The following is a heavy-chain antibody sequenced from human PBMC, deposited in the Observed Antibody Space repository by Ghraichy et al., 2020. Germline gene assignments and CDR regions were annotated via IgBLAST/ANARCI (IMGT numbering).Heavy chain of an antibody. V-gene: IGHV3-23*01. CDR1: GFTFSSYA. CDR2: ISGSGGST. CDR3: AKGSPGRGDFDY. J-gene: IGHJ4*02. D-gene: IGHD1-26*01. Sequence: GESLNISCAASGFTFSSYAMSWVRQAPGNGLEWDSAISGSGGSTYYADSVKGRFTIFRDNSKNTLYLQMNSLRAEDTAVYYCAKGSPGRGDFDYGGQVTLETVSS.